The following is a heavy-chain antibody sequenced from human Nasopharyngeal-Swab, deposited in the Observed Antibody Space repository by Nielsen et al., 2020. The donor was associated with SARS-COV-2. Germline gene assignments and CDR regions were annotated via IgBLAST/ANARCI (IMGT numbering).Heavy chain of an antibody. J-gene: IGHJ4*02. CDR2: ISPYNDYT. V-gene: IGHV1-18*01. D-gene: IGHD3-16*01. CDR3: ARELGVGLFDH. CDR1: GYTLSSYG. Sequence: ASVKVSCKTSGYTLSSYGIAWVRQAPGQGLEWLGWISPYNDYTHYAQKFQGSVTMTSDTSTSTAYLELRSLTSDDTAVYYCARELGVGLFDHWGQGTLVTVSS.